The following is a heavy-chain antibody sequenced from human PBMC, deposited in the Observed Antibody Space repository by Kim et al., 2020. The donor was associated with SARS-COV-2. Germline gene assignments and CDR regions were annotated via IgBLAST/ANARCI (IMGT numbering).Heavy chain of an antibody. CDR3: ARGWSYYDSSGYPTEYFQH. J-gene: IGHJ1*01. V-gene: IGHV4-31*03. D-gene: IGHD3-22*01. Sequence: SETLSLTCTVSGGSISSGGYYWSWIRQHPGKGLEWIGYIYYSGSTYYNPSLKSRVTISVDTSKNQFSLKLSSVTAADTAVYYCARGWSYYDSSGYPTEYFQHWGQGTLVTVSS. CDR2: IYYSGST. CDR1: GGSISSGGYY.